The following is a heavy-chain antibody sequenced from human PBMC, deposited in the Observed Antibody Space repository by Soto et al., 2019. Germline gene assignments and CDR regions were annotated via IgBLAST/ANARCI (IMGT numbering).Heavy chain of an antibody. Sequence: PGESLKISCKGSGYTFTSYWIGWVRQMPGKGLEWMGIIYPGGSDTKYNPSFQGQVTISADKSITTTYLRWTSLKASDTAIYYCAASIFYYGMDVWGQGTTVTVSS. CDR2: IYPGGSDT. V-gene: IGHV5-51*01. CDR3: AASIFYYGMDV. CDR1: GYTFTSYW. J-gene: IGHJ6*02.